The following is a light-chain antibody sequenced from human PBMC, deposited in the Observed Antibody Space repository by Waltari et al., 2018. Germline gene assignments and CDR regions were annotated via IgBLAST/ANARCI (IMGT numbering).Light chain of an antibody. J-gene: IGLJ1*01. CDR3: SSTDSSGNPV. Sequence: SYELPQPPSVSVSPGQTARIPCSGDALPKKYADWYQQKSGQAPLLVIYEASKRPAGIPERCSGSSSGTMATLTISGAQVEDEADYYCSSTDSSGNPVFGTGTKVTVL. V-gene: IGLV3-10*01. CDR2: EAS. CDR1: ALPKKY.